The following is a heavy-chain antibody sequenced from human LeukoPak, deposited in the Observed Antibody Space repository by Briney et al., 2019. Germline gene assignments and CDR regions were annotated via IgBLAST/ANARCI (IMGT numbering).Heavy chain of an antibody. V-gene: IGHV3-30*18. CDR3: AKDRYYASSGINDY. D-gene: IGHD3-22*01. CDR1: GFTFSSYA. J-gene: IGHJ4*02. CDR2: ISYDGSNK. Sequence: RGSLRLSCAASGFTFSSYAMHWGRQAPGKGLEWVAAISYDGSNKYYADSVKGRFIISRDNYTKTLYLQMNSLRAEDTAVYYCAKDRYYASSGINDYWGQGTLVTVSS.